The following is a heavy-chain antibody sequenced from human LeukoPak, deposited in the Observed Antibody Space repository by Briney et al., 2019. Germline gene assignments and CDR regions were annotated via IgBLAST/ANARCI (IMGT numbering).Heavy chain of an antibody. V-gene: IGHV1-2*02. CDR2: SNPTSGGT. CDR1: GYTFSGYY. Sequence: ASVKVSCKASGYTFSGYYIHWVRQAPGQGLEWMGWSNPTSGGTEYAQKFEGRVTMTTDTSSSTAYMELTTLRSDDTAVYYCAREDGYNFLGYWGQGTLVTVSS. D-gene: IGHD5-24*01. CDR3: AREDGYNFLGY. J-gene: IGHJ4*02.